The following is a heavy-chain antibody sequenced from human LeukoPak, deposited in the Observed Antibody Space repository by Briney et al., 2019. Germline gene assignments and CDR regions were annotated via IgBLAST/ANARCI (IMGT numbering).Heavy chain of an antibody. D-gene: IGHD3-22*01. CDR1: GFFFSDYY. CDR3: VRAYTRGYSDDFDY. CDR2: IDGSSSNM. V-gene: IGHV3-11*01. Sequence: PGGSLRLSCAASGFFFSDYYMSWMRQAPGKGLEWVSYIDGSSSNMYYADSVKGRFTISRDNAKNSLYLQMNSLRGKDTAVYYCVRAYTRGYSDDFDYWGQGTLVTVSS. J-gene: IGHJ4*02.